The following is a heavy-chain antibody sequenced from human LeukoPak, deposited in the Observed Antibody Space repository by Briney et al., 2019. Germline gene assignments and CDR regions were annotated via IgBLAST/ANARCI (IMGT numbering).Heavy chain of an antibody. CDR3: ARGAVAHYDS. CDR2: TYFRSKWYN. J-gene: IGHJ4*02. CDR1: GDSVSTNSAA. Sequence: SQTLSLTCAISGDSVSTNSAAWNWIRQSPSRGLEWLGRTYFRSKWYNDYAVSVKSRITINPDTSRTQFSLHLNFVTPEDTAVYYCARGAVAHYDSWGQGTLVTVSS. V-gene: IGHV6-1*01. D-gene: IGHD6-19*01.